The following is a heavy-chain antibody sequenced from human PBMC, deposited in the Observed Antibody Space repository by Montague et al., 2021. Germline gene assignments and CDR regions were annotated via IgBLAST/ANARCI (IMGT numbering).Heavy chain of an antibody. J-gene: IGHJ4*02. CDR1: GGSVSTGNYY. Sequence: SETLSLTCTVSGGSVSTGNYYWTWLRQHPGKELEWIRHNYYTGSSKSNLSLESRVTISISTSKMQFTLKLSSVTAADTAVYYSARGDWLVSYYLDSWGQGTLVTVSS. V-gene: IGHV4-61*01. CDR2: NYYTGSS. CDR3: ARGDWLVSYYLDS. D-gene: IGHD6-19*01.